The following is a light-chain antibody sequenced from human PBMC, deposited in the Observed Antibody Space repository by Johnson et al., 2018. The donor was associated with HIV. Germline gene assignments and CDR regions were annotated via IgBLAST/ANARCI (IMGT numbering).Light chain of an antibody. CDR3: ATWDGILSGGV. CDR2: ENN. CDR1: SSNIGNNY. Sequence: QSVLTQPPSVSAAPGQKVTISCSGSSSNIGNNYVSWYQQLPGTAPKLLIYENNKRPSGIPDRFSASKSGTSATLGITGLQTGDEADYYCATWDGILSGGVFGTGTKVPVL. J-gene: IGLJ1*01. V-gene: IGLV1-51*02.